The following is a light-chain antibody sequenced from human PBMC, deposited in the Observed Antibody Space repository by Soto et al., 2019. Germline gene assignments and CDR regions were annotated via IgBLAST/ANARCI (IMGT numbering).Light chain of an antibody. J-gene: IGKJ4*01. V-gene: IGKV3-20*01. Sequence: EIVLTQSPGTLSLSPGERATLFCRASQGVSRSYFAWYQHKPGQAHRLLIYAASSRATGVPDRFSGSGSGTDFTLNISRLAPEDFALYYCQQYGSSHPFAFGGGTKIEIK. CDR3: QQYGSSHPFA. CDR2: AAS. CDR1: QGVSRSY.